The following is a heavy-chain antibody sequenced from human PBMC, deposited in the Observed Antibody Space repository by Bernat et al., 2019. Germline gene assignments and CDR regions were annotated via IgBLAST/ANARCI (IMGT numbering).Heavy chain of an antibody. Sequence: QVQLVESGGGVVQPGRSLRLSCAASGFTFRSYGMHWVRQAPGKGLEWVAVIWYDGSNKYYVDSVKGRFTISRDNSKNMLYLQMNSLRAEDTAVYYGARDQAVATRYYGMDVWGQGATVTVSS. D-gene: IGHD6-19*01. J-gene: IGHJ6*02. CDR1: GFTFRSYG. CDR3: ARDQAVATRYYGMDV. V-gene: IGHV3-33*01. CDR2: IWYDGSNK.